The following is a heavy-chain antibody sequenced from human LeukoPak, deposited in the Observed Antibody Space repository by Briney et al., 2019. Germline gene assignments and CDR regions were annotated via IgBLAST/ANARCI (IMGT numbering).Heavy chain of an antibody. Sequence: PSETLSLTCTVSGDSISTSTYYWGWIRQPPGKGLEWIGSIYFGGGTYYNPSLKSRVTVSIDASKNQFSLRLSSVTAADTAVYYCARERRYDILTGYYNVLDYWGQGTLVTVSS. D-gene: IGHD3-9*01. CDR1: GDSISTSTYY. CDR3: ARERRYDILTGYYNVLDY. J-gene: IGHJ4*02. V-gene: IGHV4-39*07. CDR2: IYFGGGT.